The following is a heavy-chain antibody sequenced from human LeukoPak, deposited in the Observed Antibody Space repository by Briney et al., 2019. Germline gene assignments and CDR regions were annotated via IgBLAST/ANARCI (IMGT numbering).Heavy chain of an antibody. CDR3: ARTFYYDFWSGYYMGPDY. CDR2: INHSGST. J-gene: IGHJ4*02. CDR1: GGSFSGYY. Sequence: SETLSLTCAVYGGSFSGYYWSWIRQPPGKGLEWIGEINHSGSTNYNPSLKSRVTISVDTSKNQLSLKLSSATAADTAVYYCARTFYYDFWSGYYMGPDYWGQGTLVTVSS. D-gene: IGHD3-3*01. V-gene: IGHV4-34*01.